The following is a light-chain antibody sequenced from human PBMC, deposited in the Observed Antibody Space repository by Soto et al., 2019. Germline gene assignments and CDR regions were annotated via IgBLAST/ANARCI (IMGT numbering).Light chain of an antibody. V-gene: IGKV2-30*01. CDR2: QVS. J-gene: IGKJ4*01. Sequence: DVVMTQSPPFLPVTLGQPASISCRSSQSLVYSDGNTYLNWFQQRPGQSPRRLIYQVSNRGSWVPDRFSRDGFCAYLTLKISRVEAEDVGAYYCMQATHLLTFGGGTKVEIK. CDR3: MQATHLLT. CDR1: QSLVYSDGNTY.